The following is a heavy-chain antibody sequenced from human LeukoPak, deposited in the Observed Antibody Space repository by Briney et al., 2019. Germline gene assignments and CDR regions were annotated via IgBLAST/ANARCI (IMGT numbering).Heavy chain of an antibody. Sequence: GGSLRLSCAASGFTFSNYGVHWVRQAPGKGLEWVAFIRFDGSNKYYADSVKGRFTISRDNSKNTLYLQMNSLRAEDTAVYYCAKDVGTAALFVFYFDLWGRGARVTVSS. V-gene: IGHV3-30*02. D-gene: IGHD6-6*01. CDR1: GFTFSNYG. CDR2: IRFDGSNK. J-gene: IGHJ2*01. CDR3: AKDVGTAALFVFYFDL.